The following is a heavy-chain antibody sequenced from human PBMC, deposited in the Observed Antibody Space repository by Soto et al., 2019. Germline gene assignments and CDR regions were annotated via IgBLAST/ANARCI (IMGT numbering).Heavy chain of an antibody. CDR1: GGTFSSYA. CDR3: ASHIVVVTATYYYYYGMDV. V-gene: IGHV1-69*06. D-gene: IGHD2-21*02. Sequence: VASVKVSCKASGGTFSSYAISWLRQAPGQGLEWMGGIIPIFGTANYAQKFQGRVTITADKSTSTAYMELSSLRSEDTAVYYCASHIVVVTATYYYYYGMDVWGQGTTVTV. CDR2: IIPIFGTA. J-gene: IGHJ6*02.